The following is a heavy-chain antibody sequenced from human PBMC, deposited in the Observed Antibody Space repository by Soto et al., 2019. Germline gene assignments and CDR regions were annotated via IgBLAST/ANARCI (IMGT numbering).Heavy chain of an antibody. V-gene: IGHV3-7*03. CDR3: ARDWGSGWYGTNPTSFDY. J-gene: IGHJ4*02. D-gene: IGHD6-19*01. CDR1: GFTFSSYW. CDR2: IKQDGSEK. Sequence: AGGSLRLSCAASGFTFSSYWMSWVRQAPGKGLEWVANIKQDGSEKYYVDSVKGRFTISRDNAKNSLYLQMNSLRAEDTAVYYCARDWGSGWYGTNPTSFDYWGQGTLVTVSS.